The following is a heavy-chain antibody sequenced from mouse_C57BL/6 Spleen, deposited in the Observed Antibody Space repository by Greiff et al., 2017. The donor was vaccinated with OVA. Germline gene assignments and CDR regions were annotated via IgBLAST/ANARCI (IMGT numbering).Heavy chain of an antibody. V-gene: IGHV1-75*01. CDR1: GYTFTDYY. J-gene: IGHJ1*03. CDR3: ARRDYYGSSYDWYFDV. CDR2: IFPGGGST. D-gene: IGHD1-1*01. Sequence: VQRVESGPELVKPGASVKISCKASGYTFTDYYINWVKQRPGQGLEWIGWIFPGGGSTYYNEKFKGKATLTVDKSSSTAYMLLSSLTSEDSAVYFCARRDYYGSSYDWYFDVWGTGTTVTVSS.